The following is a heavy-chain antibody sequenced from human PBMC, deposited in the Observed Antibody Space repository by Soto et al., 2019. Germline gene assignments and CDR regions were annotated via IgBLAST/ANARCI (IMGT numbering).Heavy chain of an antibody. Sequence: QLQLQESGPGLVKPSETLSLTCTVSGGSISSSSYYWGWIRQPPGKGLEWIGSIYYSGSTYYNPSLKGRVTLSVDTSKNQFSLKLSSVTAADTAVYYCARLGLVVPAAMGWFDPWGQGTLVTVSS. V-gene: IGHV4-39*01. CDR2: IYYSGST. J-gene: IGHJ5*02. CDR1: GGSISSSSYY. D-gene: IGHD2-2*01. CDR3: ARLGLVVPAAMGWFDP.